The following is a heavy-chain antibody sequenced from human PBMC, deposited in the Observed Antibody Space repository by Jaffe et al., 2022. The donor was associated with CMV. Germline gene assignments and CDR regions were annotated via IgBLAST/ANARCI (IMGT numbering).Heavy chain of an antibody. Sequence: EVQLVESGGGLVQPGGSLRLSCAASGFTFSSYWMSWVRQAPGKGLEWVANIKQDGSEKYYVDSVKGRFTISRDNAKNSLYLQMNSLRAEDTAVYYCARDKMVYARYNWFDPWGQGTLVTVSS. CDR1: GFTFSSYW. CDR3: ARDKMVYARYNWFDP. J-gene: IGHJ5*02. V-gene: IGHV3-7*03. CDR2: IKQDGSEK. D-gene: IGHD2-8*01.